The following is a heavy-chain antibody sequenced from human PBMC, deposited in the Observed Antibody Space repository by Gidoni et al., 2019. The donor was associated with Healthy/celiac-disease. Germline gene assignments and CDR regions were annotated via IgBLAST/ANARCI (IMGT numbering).Heavy chain of an antibody. Sequence: QVQLVESGGGVVQPGRSLRLSCAASGFTFSSYAMHWVRQAPGKGLEWVAVISYDGSNKYYADSVKGRFTISRDNSKNTLYLQMNSLRAEDTAVYYCARDGWPGYRYYYYGMDVWGQGTTVTVSS. D-gene: IGHD6-19*01. V-gene: IGHV3-30*01. CDR1: GFTFSSYA. J-gene: IGHJ6*02. CDR3: ARDGWPGYRYYYYGMDV. CDR2: ISYDGSNK.